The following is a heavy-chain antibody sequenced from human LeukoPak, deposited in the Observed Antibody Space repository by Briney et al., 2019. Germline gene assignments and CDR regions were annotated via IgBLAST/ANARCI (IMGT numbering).Heavy chain of an antibody. D-gene: IGHD3-16*02. CDR1: GGSISSGSYY. CDR2: IYTSGST. V-gene: IGHV4-61*02. Sequence: SQTLSLTCTVSGGSISSGSYYWSWIRQPAGKGLEWIGRIYTSGSTNYNPSLKSRVTISVDTSKNQFSLKLSSVTAADTAVYYCARGFMITFGGVIVSNWFDPWGQGTLVTVSS. CDR3: ARGFMITFGGVIVSNWFDP. J-gene: IGHJ5*02.